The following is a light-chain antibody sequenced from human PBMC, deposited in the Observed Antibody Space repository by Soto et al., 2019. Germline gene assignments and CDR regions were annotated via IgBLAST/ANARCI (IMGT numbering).Light chain of an antibody. CDR2: EVS. CDR1: SSDVGGYNY. Sequence: QSALTQPASVSGSPGQSITISCTGTSSDVGGYNYLSWYQQHPGKAPKVMIYEVSNRPSGVSNRFSGSKSGNTASLTISGLQAEDEADYFCSSYTTSGTPVFGAGTRVTVL. J-gene: IGLJ3*02. CDR3: SSYTTSGTPV. V-gene: IGLV2-14*01.